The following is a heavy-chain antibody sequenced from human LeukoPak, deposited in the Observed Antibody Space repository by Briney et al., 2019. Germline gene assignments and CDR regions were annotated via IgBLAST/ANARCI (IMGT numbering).Heavy chain of an antibody. CDR1: GGSISSHY. CDR3: TRWSTQHVGAFDI. Sequence: PSETLSLTCTVSGGSISSHYWNWIRQPPGKGLEWIGYIYYSGSTNYNPSLKSRVTISVDTSKNQFSLKLSSVTAADTAMYYCTRWSTQHVGAFDIWDQGTMVTVSS. CDR2: IYYSGST. D-gene: IGHD4-23*01. V-gene: IGHV4-59*08. J-gene: IGHJ3*02.